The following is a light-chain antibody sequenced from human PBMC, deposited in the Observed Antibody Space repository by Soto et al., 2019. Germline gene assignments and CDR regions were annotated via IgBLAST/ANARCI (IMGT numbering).Light chain of an antibody. CDR1: SSDVGGYNY. CDR3: SSYTTSSTLE. Sequence: QSALTQPASVSGSPGQSITISCTGTSSDVGGYNYVSWYQQHPGKGPKLIIYDVSNRPSGVSNRFSGSKSGNTASLTISGLQAEDEADYYCSSYTTSSTLEIGGGTKLNVL. CDR2: DVS. V-gene: IGLV2-14*01. J-gene: IGLJ2*01.